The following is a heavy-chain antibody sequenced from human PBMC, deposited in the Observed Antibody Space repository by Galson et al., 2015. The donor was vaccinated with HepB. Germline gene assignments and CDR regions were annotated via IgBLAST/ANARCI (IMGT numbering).Heavy chain of an antibody. V-gene: IGHV3-21*01. J-gene: IGHJ4*02. CDR1: GFTFSSYN. Sequence: SLRLSCAASGFTFSSYNMNWVRQAPGKGLEWVSSISSSSYIYYADSVKGRFTISRDNAKNSLYLQMNSLRAEDTAVYYCARTGATHCSGGSCSAIDYWGQGTLVTVSS. D-gene: IGHD2-15*01. CDR2: ISSSSYI. CDR3: ARTGATHCSGGSCSAIDY.